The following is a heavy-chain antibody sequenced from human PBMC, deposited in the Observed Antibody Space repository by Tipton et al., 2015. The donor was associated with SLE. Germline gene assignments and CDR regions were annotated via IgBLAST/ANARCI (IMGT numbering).Heavy chain of an antibody. Sequence: SLRLSCAASGFTFSSYAMSWVRQAPGKVLEWFSAISGSGGSTYYADSVKGRFTISRDNSKNTLYLQMNSLRAENTAVYYCARPLTTSSYGAFDSWGQGTMVTVSS. J-gene: IGHJ3*02. V-gene: IGHV3-23*01. CDR1: GFTFSSYA. CDR3: ARPLTTSSYGAFDS. CDR2: ISGSGGST. D-gene: IGHD6-6*01.